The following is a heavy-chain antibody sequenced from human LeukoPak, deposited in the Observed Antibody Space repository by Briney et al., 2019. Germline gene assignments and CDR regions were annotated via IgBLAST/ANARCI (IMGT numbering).Heavy chain of an antibody. CDR2: MNPNSGNT. CDR3: ARAGYDILTRYYYYMDV. J-gene: IGHJ6*03. Sequence: GASVKVSCKASGYTFTSYGIDWVRQATGQGLEWMGWMNPNSGNTGYAQKFQGRVTITRNTSISTAYMELSSLRSEDTAVYYCARAGYDILTRYYYYMDVWGKGTTVTVSS. V-gene: IGHV1-8*03. D-gene: IGHD3-9*01. CDR1: GYTFTSYG.